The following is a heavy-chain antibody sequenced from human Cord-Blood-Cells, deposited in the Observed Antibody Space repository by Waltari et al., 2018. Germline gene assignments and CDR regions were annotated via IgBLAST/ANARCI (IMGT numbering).Heavy chain of an antibody. CDR1: GYPFTSYA. CDR2: SNAGNGNT. D-gene: IGHD3-3*01. J-gene: IGHJ3*02. Sequence: QVQIVQSGAEVKKPGVSVKVSCKASGYPFTSYAMHWVRQAPGQRLEWMGWSNAGNGNTKYSQKFQGRVTITRDTSASTAYMELSSLRSEDTAVYYCAYDFWSGYYTFDIWGQGTMVTVSS. CDR3: AYDFWSGYYTFDI. V-gene: IGHV1-3*01.